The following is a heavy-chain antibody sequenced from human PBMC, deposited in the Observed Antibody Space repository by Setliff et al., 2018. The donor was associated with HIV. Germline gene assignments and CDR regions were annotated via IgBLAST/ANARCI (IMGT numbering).Heavy chain of an antibody. D-gene: IGHD1-20*01. CDR3: GREIWYTVFD. Sequence: GGSLRLSCVASGFTFSGDWMNWVRQAPGKGLEWVANIKRDGSEKRYVDSVKGRFTISRDDAKNSLYLQMNSLRDEDTAVYYCGREIWYTVFDWGQGTMVTVSS. CDR2: IKRDGSEK. V-gene: IGHV3-7*03. J-gene: IGHJ3*01. CDR1: GFTFSGDW.